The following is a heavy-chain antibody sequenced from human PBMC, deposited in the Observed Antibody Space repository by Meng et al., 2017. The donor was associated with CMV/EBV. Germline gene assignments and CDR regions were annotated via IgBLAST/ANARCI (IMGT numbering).Heavy chain of an antibody. V-gene: IGHV1-69*05. D-gene: IGHD5-12*01. CDR1: GGTFSSYA. CDR3: ARGGFIVATVLVVQNWFDP. J-gene: IGHJ5*02. CDR2: IILIFDTA. Sequence: SSVKVSCKASGGTFSSYAISWVRQAPGQGLEWMGGIILIFDTANYAQKLQGRVTITTNESPSTAYMELSSLRSEDTAVYYCARGGFIVATVLVVQNWFDPWGQGTLVTVSS.